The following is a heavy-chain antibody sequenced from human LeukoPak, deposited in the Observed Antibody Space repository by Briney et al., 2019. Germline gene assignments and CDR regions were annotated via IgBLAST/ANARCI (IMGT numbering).Heavy chain of an antibody. Sequence: PPETLSLTCAVYGGSFSGYYWSWIRQPPGKGLEWIGEINHSGSTNYNPSLKSRVTISVDTSKNQFSLKLSSVTAADTAMYYCARSYIVVVPAATGCWFDPWGQGTLVTVSS. V-gene: IGHV4-34*01. CDR3: ARSYIVVVPAATGCWFDP. J-gene: IGHJ5*02. D-gene: IGHD2-2*01. CDR1: GGSFSGYY. CDR2: INHSGST.